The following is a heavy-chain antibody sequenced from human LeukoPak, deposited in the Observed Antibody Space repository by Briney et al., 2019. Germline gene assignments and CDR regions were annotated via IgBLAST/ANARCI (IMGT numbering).Heavy chain of an antibody. CDR2: IWYDGSNK. J-gene: IGHJ4*02. V-gene: IGHV3-33*01. D-gene: IGHD6-13*01. CDR3: ARDIVATGGRYFDH. Sequence: PGGPLRLSCAASGFIFRSYGMHWVRQTPGEGLEWVAAIWYDGSNKYYAGSVKGRFTTSRDNSENTLSLQMNSLRGEDTAVYYCARDIVATGGRYFDHWGQGTLVTVSS. CDR1: GFIFRSYG.